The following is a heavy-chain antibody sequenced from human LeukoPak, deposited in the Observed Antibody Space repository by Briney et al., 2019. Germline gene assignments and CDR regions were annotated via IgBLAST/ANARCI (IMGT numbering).Heavy chain of an antibody. D-gene: IGHD1-14*01. Sequence: GGSLRLSCAASGFTFDDYAMHWVRQAPGKGLEWVSLISWDGGSTYYADSVKGRFTISRDNSKNSLYLQMNSLRAEDTAFYYCATLGIPDYWGQGTLVTVSS. V-gene: IGHV3-43D*03. CDR2: ISWDGGST. J-gene: IGHJ4*02. CDR3: ATLGIPDY. CDR1: GFTFDDYA.